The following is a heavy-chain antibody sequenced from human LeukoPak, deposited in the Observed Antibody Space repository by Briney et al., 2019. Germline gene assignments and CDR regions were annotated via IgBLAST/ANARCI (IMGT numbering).Heavy chain of an antibody. D-gene: IGHD3-10*01. CDR1: GFTFSNYA. V-gene: IGHV3-30*04. CDR3: ARASVRARFDC. CDR2: ISYDGTNK. J-gene: IGHJ4*02. Sequence: GGSLRLACAASGFTFSNYAMHWVRQAPGKGLEWVAVISYDGTNKYYADSVKGRFTISRDISKNTLYLQMNSLRAGDTAVYYCARASVRARFDCWGQGTLVTVSS.